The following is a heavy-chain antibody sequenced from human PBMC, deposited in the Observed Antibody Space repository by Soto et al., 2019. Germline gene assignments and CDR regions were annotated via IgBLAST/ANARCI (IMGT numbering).Heavy chain of an antibody. Sequence: GASVKVSCRASGYTFTSYYMHWVRQAPGQGLEWMGIINPSGGSTSNAQKFQGRVTMTRDTSTGTVYMELSSLRSEDTAVYYCARAETTVVTFSDYYYGMDVWGQGTTVTVSS. V-gene: IGHV1-46*01. CDR2: INPSGGST. J-gene: IGHJ6*02. CDR3: ARAETTVVTFSDYYYGMDV. CDR1: GYTFTSYY. D-gene: IGHD4-17*01.